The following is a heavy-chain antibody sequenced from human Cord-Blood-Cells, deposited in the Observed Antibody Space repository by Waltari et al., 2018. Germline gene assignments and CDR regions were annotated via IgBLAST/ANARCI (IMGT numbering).Heavy chain of an antibody. CDR2: MNPNSGNT. Sequence: YYMYWVRQATGQGLEWMGWMNPNSGNTGYAQKFQGRVTMTRNTSISTAYMELSSLRSEDTAVYYCARGPTGADPYFDLWGRGTLVTVSS. V-gene: IGHV1-8*01. J-gene: IGHJ2*01. CDR1: YY. D-gene: IGHD7-27*01. CDR3: ARGPTGADPYFDL.